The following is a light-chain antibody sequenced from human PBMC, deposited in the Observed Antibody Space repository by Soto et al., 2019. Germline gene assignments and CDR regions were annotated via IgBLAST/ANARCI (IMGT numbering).Light chain of an antibody. CDR1: QSLLHSNGYNY. V-gene: IGKV2-28*01. J-gene: IGKJ4*01. Sequence: DIVMTQSPLSLPVTPGEPASISCRSSQSLLHSNGYNYLDWYLQKPGQSPQLLIYLGSNRASGVPDRFSGSGSGTDFTLKINRVEAEDVGVYYCMQALQTRAFGGGTKVEIK. CDR3: MQALQTRA. CDR2: LGS.